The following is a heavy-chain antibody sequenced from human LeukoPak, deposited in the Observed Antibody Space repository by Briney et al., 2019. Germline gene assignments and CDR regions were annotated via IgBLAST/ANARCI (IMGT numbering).Heavy chain of an antibody. D-gene: IGHD6-19*01. CDR3: ARQRGSGCLDY. Sequence: EWVANIKEDGSETHYVDSVKGRFTISRDNAKNSLSLQMNSLRAEDTAVYYCARQRGSGCLDYWGQGTLVTVSS. V-gene: IGHV3-7*01. CDR2: IKEDGSET. J-gene: IGHJ4*02.